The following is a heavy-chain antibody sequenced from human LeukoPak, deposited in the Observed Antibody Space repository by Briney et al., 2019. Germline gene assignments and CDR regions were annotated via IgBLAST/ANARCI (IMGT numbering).Heavy chain of an antibody. CDR1: GFTFSSYS. V-gene: IGHV3-21*01. Sequence: GSPRLSCAASGFTFSSYSMNWVRQAPGKGLEWVSSISSSSSYIYYADSVKGRFTISRDNAKNSLYLQMNSLRAEDTAVYYCATYSSLNRREFQFWGQGTLLTVSS. J-gene: IGHJ1*01. CDR2: ISSSSSYI. D-gene: IGHD3-22*01. CDR3: ATYSSLNRREFQF.